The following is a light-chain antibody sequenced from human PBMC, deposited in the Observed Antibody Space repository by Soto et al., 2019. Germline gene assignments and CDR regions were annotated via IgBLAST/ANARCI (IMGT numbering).Light chain of an antibody. J-gene: IGLJ1*01. CDR1: SGSVSTANN. V-gene: IGLV8-61*01. CDR2: STS. CDR3: ALFRGNGIAV. Sequence: QAVVTQESSFSVSPGGTVTLTFGLISGSVSTANNPHCYQQTPGQAPRTLIYSTSTRSSGVPDRFSGSILGNKAALTITGAQADDESEYYCALFRGNGIAVFGPGTKVTVL.